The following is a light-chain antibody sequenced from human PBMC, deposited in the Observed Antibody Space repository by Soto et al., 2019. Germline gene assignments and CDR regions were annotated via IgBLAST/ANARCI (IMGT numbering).Light chain of an antibody. CDR2: GAS. V-gene: IGKV3-20*01. Sequence: EMVLTQSPGTLSLSPGERATLSCSASQSVSSSYLAWYQQKPGQAPRLLIYGASSRATGIPDRFSGSGSGTDFTLTISRLEPEDFAVYDCQQYGSSPSTFGQGTKVEIK. CDR3: QQYGSSPST. J-gene: IGKJ1*01. CDR1: QSVSSSY.